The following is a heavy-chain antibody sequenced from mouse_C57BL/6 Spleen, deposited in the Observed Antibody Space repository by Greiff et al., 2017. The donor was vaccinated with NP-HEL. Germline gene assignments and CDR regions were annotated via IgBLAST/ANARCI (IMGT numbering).Heavy chain of an antibody. CDR1: GFTFSSYA. V-gene: IGHV5-4*01. CDR2: ISDGGSYT. J-gene: IGHJ4*01. D-gene: IGHD2-4*01. Sequence: EVQLVESGGGLVKPGGSLKLSCAASGFTFSSYAMSWVRQTPEKRLEWVATISDGGSYTYYPDNVKGRFTISRDNAKNNLYLQMSHLKSEDTAMYYCARDRYDNGAMDYWGQGTSVTVSS. CDR3: ARDRYDNGAMDY.